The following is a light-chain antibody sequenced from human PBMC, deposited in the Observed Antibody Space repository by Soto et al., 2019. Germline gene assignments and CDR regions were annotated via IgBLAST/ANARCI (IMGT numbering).Light chain of an antibody. Sequence: EIVLTQSPGTLSFSPGERATLSCRASHTISSSYLAWYQQKPGQAPRLLIYGASSRATGIPDRFSGSGSGTDFTLTISSLQSEDFALYYCHQYNSWPPGTFGQGTKVDIK. J-gene: IGKJ2*01. CDR3: HQYNSWPPGT. V-gene: IGKV3-20*01. CDR2: GAS. CDR1: HTISSSY.